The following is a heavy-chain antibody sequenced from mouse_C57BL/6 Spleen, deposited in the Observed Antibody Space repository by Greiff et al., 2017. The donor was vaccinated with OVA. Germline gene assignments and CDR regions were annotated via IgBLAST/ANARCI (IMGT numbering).Heavy chain of an antibody. V-gene: IGHV1-39*01. CDR3: ARESGSSSWFAY. Sequence: EVKLVESGPELVKPGASVKISCKASGYSFTDYNMNWVKQSNGKSLEWIGVINPNYGTTSYNQKFKGKATLTVDQSSSTAYMQLNSLTSEDSAVYYCARESGSSSWFAYWGQGTLVTVSA. CDR2: INPNYGTT. D-gene: IGHD1-1*01. J-gene: IGHJ3*01. CDR1: GYSFTDYN.